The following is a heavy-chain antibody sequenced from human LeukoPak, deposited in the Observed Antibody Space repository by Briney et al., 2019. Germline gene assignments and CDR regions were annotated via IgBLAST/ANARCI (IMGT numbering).Heavy chain of an antibody. J-gene: IGHJ4*02. CDR2: INHSGST. CDR1: GGSFSGYY. CDR3: ASLLVPGYFDY. D-gene: IGHD2-8*02. V-gene: IGHV4-34*01. Sequence: SETLSLTCAVYGGSFSGYYWSWIRQPPGKGLEWIGEINHSGSTNYNPSLKSRLTISVDTSKNQFSLKLSSVTAADTAVYYCASLLVPGYFDYWGRGTLVTVSS.